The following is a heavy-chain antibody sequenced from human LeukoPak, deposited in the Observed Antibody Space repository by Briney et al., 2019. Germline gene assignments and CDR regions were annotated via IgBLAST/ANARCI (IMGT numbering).Heavy chain of an antibody. Sequence: TGGSLRLSCAASGFTFSSYWMSWVRQAPGKGLEWVANIKQDGSEKYYVDSVKGRFTISRDNAKNSLYLEMNSLRAEDTAVYYCARRYCSGGSCYHYYYMDVWGKGTTVTVSS. CDR1: GFTFSSYW. V-gene: IGHV3-7*01. CDR3: ARRYCSGGSCYHYYYMDV. J-gene: IGHJ6*03. D-gene: IGHD2-15*01. CDR2: IKQDGSEK.